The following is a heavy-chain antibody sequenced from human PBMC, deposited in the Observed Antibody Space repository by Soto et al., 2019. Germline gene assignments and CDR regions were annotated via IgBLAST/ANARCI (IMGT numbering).Heavy chain of an antibody. Sequence: PGGSLRLSCSASGFTFSSYAMHWVRQAPGKGLEYVSAISSNGGSTYYADSVKGRFTISRDNSKNTLYLQMSSLRAEDTAVYYCVASGHYDSSDFDPWGQGTLVTVSS. CDR1: GFTFSSYA. J-gene: IGHJ5*02. CDR3: VASGHYDSSDFDP. V-gene: IGHV3-64D*06. CDR2: ISSNGGST. D-gene: IGHD3-22*01.